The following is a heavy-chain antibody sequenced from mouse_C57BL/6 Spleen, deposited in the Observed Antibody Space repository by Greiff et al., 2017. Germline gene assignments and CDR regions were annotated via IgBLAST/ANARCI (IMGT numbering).Heavy chain of an antibody. J-gene: IGHJ3*01. CDR1: GYTFTDYE. D-gene: IGHD2-1*01. V-gene: IGHV1-15*01. Sequence: LQESGAELVRPGASVTLSCKASGYTFTDYEMHWVKQTPVHGLEWIGAIDPETGGTAYNQKFKGKAILTADKSSSTAYMELRSLTSEDSAVYYCTRPHGNYGFAYWGQGTLVTVSA. CDR2: IDPETGGT. CDR3: TRPHGNYGFAY.